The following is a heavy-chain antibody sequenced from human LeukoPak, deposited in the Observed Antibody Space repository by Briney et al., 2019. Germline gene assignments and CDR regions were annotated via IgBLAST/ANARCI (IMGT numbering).Heavy chain of an antibody. V-gene: IGHV3-21*01. Sequence: GESLRLSCAASGFAFSPYSMNWVRQAPGKGLEWVSSISPSNTYIYYADSVKGRFTVSRDNAKNSLYLQMSSLGAEDTAVYYCARGCGGNCYLNDYWGQGTLVTVSS. CDR3: ARGCGGNCYLNDY. CDR2: ISPSNTYI. CDR1: GFAFSPYS. D-gene: IGHD2-15*01. J-gene: IGHJ4*02.